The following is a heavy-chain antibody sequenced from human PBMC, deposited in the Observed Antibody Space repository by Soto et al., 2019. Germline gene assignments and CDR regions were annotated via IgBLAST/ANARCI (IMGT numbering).Heavy chain of an antibody. Sequence: GGSLRLSCAASGFTFSSYGMHWVRQAPGKGLEWVAVISYDGSNKYYADSVKGRFTISRDNSKNTLYLQMNSLRAEDTAVYYCAKDILEIVGARREIWGQGTMVTVSS. V-gene: IGHV3-30*18. CDR3: AKDILEIVGARREI. D-gene: IGHD1-26*01. CDR2: ISYDGSNK. J-gene: IGHJ3*02. CDR1: GFTFSSYG.